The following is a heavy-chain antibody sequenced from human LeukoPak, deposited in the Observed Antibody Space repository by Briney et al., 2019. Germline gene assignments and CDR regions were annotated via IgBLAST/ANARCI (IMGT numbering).Heavy chain of an antibody. J-gene: IGHJ3*02. CDR2: IYYSGST. CDR1: GGSISSYY. Sequence: PSETLSLTCTVSGGSISSYYWSWIRQPPGKGLEWIGYIYYSGSTNYNPSLKSRVTISVDTSKNQFSLKLSSVTAADTAVYYCARSRADRSSGYYDYAAQEDAFDIWGQGTMVTVSS. D-gene: IGHD3-22*01. V-gene: IGHV4-59*08. CDR3: ARSRADRSSGYYDYAAQEDAFDI.